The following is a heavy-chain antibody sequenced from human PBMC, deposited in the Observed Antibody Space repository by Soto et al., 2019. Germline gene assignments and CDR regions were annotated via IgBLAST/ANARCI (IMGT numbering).Heavy chain of an antibody. CDR3: ARDWMLWITFGGVIVGEVNHYYYGMDV. J-gene: IGHJ6*02. D-gene: IGHD3-16*02. Sequence: GASVKVSCKASGGTFSSYAISWVRQAPGQGLEWMGGIIPIFGTANYAQKFQGRVTITADKSTSTAYMELSSLRSEDTAVYYCARDWMLWITFGGVIVGEVNHYYYGMDVWGQGTTVTVSS. V-gene: IGHV1-69*06. CDR1: GGTFSSYA. CDR2: IIPIFGTA.